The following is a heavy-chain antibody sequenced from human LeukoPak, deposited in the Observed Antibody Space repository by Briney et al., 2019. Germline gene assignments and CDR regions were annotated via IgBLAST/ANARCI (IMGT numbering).Heavy chain of an antibody. CDR3: ASTYYYDSSGYYYGNWFDP. Sequence: PSETLSLTCTVSGGSISSSSYYRGWIRQPPGKGLEWIGSIYYSGSTYYNPSLKSRVTISVDTSKNQFSLKLSSVTAADTAVYYCASTYYYDSSGYYYGNWFDPWGQGTLVTVSS. D-gene: IGHD3-22*01. CDR1: GGSISSSSYY. J-gene: IGHJ5*02. V-gene: IGHV4-39*01. CDR2: IYYSGST.